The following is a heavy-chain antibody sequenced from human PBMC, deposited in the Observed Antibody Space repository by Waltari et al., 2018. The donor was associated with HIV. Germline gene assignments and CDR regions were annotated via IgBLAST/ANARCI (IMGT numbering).Heavy chain of an antibody. Sequence: QVQLVQSGAEVKKSGASVRVTCTASGYTFTTHYIHWVRQAPGQGLEWMGWINCDTGATQYAQICQGRVTMTRDTSITSAYMELSRLKTDDTALYFCARRKSSSSRAFDSWGQGTLVTVSS. CDR1: GYTFTTHY. CDR3: ARRKSSSSRAFDS. V-gene: IGHV1-2*02. J-gene: IGHJ4*02. D-gene: IGHD2-2*01. CDR2: INCDTGAT.